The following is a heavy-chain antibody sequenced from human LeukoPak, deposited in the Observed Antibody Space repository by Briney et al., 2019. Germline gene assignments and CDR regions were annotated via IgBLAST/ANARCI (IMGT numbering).Heavy chain of an antibody. CDR1: GYRFTDYW. V-gene: IGHV1-2*02. J-gene: IGHJ3*02. Sequence: ASVKVSCKASGYRFTDYWIQWVRQAPGQGLEWMGWINTNTGGTVYAQKFQGRVTMTRDTSLTTSYMDLSRLTSDDTAVYYCARGGSFHEFDIWGQGTMVIVSS. D-gene: IGHD3-10*01. CDR2: INTNTGGT. CDR3: ARGGSFHEFDI.